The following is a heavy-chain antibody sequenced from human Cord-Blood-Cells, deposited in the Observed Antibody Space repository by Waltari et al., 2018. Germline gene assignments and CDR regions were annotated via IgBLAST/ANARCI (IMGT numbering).Heavy chain of an antibody. J-gene: IGHJ6*02. V-gene: IGHV1-2*06. Sequence: QVQLVQSGAEVKKPGAPVQVSCTASGYTFPGYQMHCVRQASGQGLETMGRINPNSGGTNYAQKFQGRVTMTRDTSISTAYMVLSRLRSDDTAVYYCASSSWGCSSTSCYGIDVYYYGMDVWGQGSTVTVSS. CDR3: ASSSWGCSSTSCYGIDVYYYGMDV. D-gene: IGHD2-2*01. CDR2: INPNSGGT. CDR1: GYTFPGYQ.